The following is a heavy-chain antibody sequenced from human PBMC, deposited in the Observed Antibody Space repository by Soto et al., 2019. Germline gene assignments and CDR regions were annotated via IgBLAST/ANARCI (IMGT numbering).Heavy chain of an antibody. Sequence: QLQLQESGPGLVKPSETLSLTCTVSGGSISSSSYYWGWIRQPPGKGLEWIGSIYYSGSTYYNPSLKSRVTITVDTSKNQFALKLSSVTAADTAVYYCARHAPHGWVAAPGGWFAPWGQGTLVTVSS. J-gene: IGHJ5*02. D-gene: IGHD6-6*01. V-gene: IGHV4-39*01. CDR3: ARHAPHGWVAAPGGWFAP. CDR2: IYYSGST. CDR1: GGSISSSSYY.